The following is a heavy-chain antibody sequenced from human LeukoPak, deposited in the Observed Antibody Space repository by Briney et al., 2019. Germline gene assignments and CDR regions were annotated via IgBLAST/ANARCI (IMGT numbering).Heavy chain of an antibody. D-gene: IGHD1-20*01. V-gene: IGHV3-74*03. CDR1: GFSFSDYW. CDR2: ISDDGTKA. J-gene: IGHJ4*02. Sequence: GGSLRLSCVASGFSFSDYWMHWVRQGPGKGLVWVSRISDDGTKATYADSVKGRFTISRDNAKNTVYLQMNSLRAEDTAIYYCAKNSITGTGPNLFDYWGQGTLVTVSA. CDR3: AKNSITGTGPNLFDY.